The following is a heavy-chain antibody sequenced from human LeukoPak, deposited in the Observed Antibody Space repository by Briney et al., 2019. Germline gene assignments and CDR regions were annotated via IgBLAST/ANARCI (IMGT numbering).Heavy chain of an antibody. CDR1: GGSFSDYY. CDR3: ARRLDL. CDR2: INHSGTT. J-gene: IGHJ2*01. V-gene: IGHV4-34*01. Sequence: PSETLSLTCTVYGGSFSDYYWGWIRQPPGKGLEWIGEINHSGTTSYNPSLKSRVTISADTSKSQFSLKLSSVTAADTAVYYCARRLDLWGRGTLVTVSS.